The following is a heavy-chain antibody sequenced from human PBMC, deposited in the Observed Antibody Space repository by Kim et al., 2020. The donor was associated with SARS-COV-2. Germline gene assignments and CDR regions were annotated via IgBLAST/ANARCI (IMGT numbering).Heavy chain of an antibody. Sequence: GGSLRLSCAASGYTFRSYAMTWVRQAPGKGLEWVAAVSAAGLRTYYADSLKGRFTISRDNSKNTVNLQMNSLRPEDSAVYYCAKGQSGTRQDRYSDNWG. J-gene: IGHJ3*02. V-gene: IGHV3-23*01. D-gene: IGHD1-26*01. CDR3: AKGQSGTRQDRYSDN. CDR2: VSAAGLRT. CDR1: GYTFRSYA.